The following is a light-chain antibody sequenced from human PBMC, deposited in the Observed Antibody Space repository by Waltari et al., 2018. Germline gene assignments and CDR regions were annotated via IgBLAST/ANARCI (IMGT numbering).Light chain of an antibody. CDR1: QSISSS. J-gene: IGKJ1*01. CDR3: QQSHSSPPT. CDR2: GAS. V-gene: IGKV1-39*01. Sequence: DIQMTQSPSSMSASVGDRVTIACRASQSISSSLNWYQQRPGQAPKFLIYGASSLQSGVPSRFSGSGYGTDFTLTISNLQPEDFATYYCQQSHSSPPTFGQGTKVEIK.